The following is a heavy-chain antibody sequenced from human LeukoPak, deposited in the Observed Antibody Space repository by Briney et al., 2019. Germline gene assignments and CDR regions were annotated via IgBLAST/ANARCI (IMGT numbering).Heavy chain of an antibody. Sequence: PGGSLRLSCAASGFTFSSYEMNWVRQAPGKGLEWVSYISSSGSTIYYADSVKGRFTISRDNAKNSLYLQTNSLRAEDTAVYYCARLVTTVAGTVDYWGQGTLVTVSS. CDR1: GFTFSSYE. J-gene: IGHJ4*02. CDR3: ARLVTTVAGTVDY. D-gene: IGHD6-19*01. CDR2: ISSSGSTI. V-gene: IGHV3-48*03.